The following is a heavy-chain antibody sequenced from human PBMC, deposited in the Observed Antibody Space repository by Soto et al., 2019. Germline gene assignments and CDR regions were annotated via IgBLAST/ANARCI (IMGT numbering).Heavy chain of an antibody. CDR2: ISAYNGNT. CDR1: GYTFTSYG. V-gene: IGHV1-18*01. D-gene: IGHD3-22*01. CDR3: ARDTYYYDSSGYLSGGMDV. Sequence: GASVKVSCKASGYTFTSYGISWVRQAPGQGLEWMGWISAYNGNTNYAQKLQGRVTMTTDTSTSTAYMELRSLRSDDTAVYYCARDTYYYDSSGYLSGGMDVWGQATTVTVSS. J-gene: IGHJ6*01.